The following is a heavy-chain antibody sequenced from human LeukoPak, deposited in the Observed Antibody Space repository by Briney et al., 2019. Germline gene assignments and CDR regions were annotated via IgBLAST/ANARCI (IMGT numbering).Heavy chain of an antibody. Sequence: GESLKISCKGSGYSFTSYWIGWVRQMPGKGLEWMGIIYPGDSDTRYSPSFQGQVTISADKSISTAYLQWSSLKASDTAMYYCARHVKYSSGSLGGEFDYWGQGTLVTVSS. V-gene: IGHV5-51*01. J-gene: IGHJ4*02. CDR1: GYSFTSYW. CDR2: IYPGDSDT. D-gene: IGHD6-25*01. CDR3: ARHVKYSSGSLGGEFDY.